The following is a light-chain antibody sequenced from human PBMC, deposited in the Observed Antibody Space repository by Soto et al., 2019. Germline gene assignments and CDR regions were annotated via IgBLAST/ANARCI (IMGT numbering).Light chain of an antibody. CDR1: GSNDGASYD. CDR2: KNN. Sequence: QSVLTQPPSVSGAPGQTITMSCTGSGSNDGASYDVHWYQVLPGAGPRLLIYKNNNRPSGVPDRFSGSKSGTSASLAITGLRAEDEADYYCQSYDNILSGPLFGGGTKLTVL. V-gene: IGLV1-40*01. J-gene: IGLJ3*02. CDR3: QSYDNILSGPL.